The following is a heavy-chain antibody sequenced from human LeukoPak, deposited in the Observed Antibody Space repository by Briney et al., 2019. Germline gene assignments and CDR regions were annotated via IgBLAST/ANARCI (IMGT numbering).Heavy chain of an antibody. CDR2: IYYSGST. CDR3: ASVYFGNSGYNRYDY. V-gene: IGHV4-59*08. Sequence: PSETLSLTCTVSTGSISTYYWSWIRQPPGKGLEWIGYIYYSGSTNYNPSLKSRVTISVDTSKNQFSLKLSSVTAADTAVYYCASVYFGNSGYNRYDYWGPGTLVTVSS. CDR1: TGSISTYY. D-gene: IGHD3-22*01. J-gene: IGHJ4*02.